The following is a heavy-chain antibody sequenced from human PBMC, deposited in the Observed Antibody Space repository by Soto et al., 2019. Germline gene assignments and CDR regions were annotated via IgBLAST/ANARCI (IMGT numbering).Heavy chain of an antibody. D-gene: IGHD6-13*01. CDR1: GYTFTSYY. Sequence: ASVKVSCKASGYTFTSYYMHWVRQAPGQGLEWMGIISPSGGSTSYAQKFQGRVTMTRDTSTSTVYMELSSLRSEDTAVYCCARDLPPGIAAYYFDYWGQGTLVTVSS. CDR2: ISPSGGST. CDR3: ARDLPPGIAAYYFDY. V-gene: IGHV1-46*01. J-gene: IGHJ4*02.